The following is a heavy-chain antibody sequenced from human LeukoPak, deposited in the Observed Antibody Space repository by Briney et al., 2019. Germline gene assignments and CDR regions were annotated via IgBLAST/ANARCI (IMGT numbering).Heavy chain of an antibody. Sequence: PGGSLRLSCAASGFTFSTNWMHWVRQAPGKGLVWVSRINGDGSRTNYADSVEGRFTISRDNAKNTVYLQMNSLRAEDTAVYYCARGFYSSSWLFAFDIWGQGTMVTVSS. D-gene: IGHD6-13*01. CDR2: INGDGSRT. J-gene: IGHJ3*02. CDR1: GFTFSTNW. CDR3: ARGFYSSSWLFAFDI. V-gene: IGHV3-74*01.